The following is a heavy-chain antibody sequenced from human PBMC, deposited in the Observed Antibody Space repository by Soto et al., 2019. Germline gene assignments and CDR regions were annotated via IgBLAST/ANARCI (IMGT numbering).Heavy chain of an antibody. J-gene: IGHJ4*02. CDR1: GYTFTSYY. CDR3: ARDGDFWRWDY. D-gene: IGHD3-3*01. V-gene: IGHV1-46*01. Sequence: QVQMVQSGAEVKKPGASVKVSCKASGYTFTSYYMHWVRQAPGQGLEWMGIINPPGGSTTYAPNFQGRVTMTRDTPTSTVYIELSSLRFEYTAVYYCARDGDFWRWDYWRQGTQVTVSS. CDR2: INPPGGST.